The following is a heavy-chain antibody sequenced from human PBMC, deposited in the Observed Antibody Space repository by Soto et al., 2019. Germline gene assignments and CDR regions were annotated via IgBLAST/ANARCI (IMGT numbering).Heavy chain of an antibody. CDR2: IIPIFGTA. V-gene: IGHV1-69*01. D-gene: IGHD3-22*01. CDR1: GGTFSSYA. J-gene: IGHJ4*02. CDR3: ARYGGRYYDSSGWLDY. Sequence: QGQLVQSGADVIKPGASVKVSCKASGGTFSSYAISWVRQAPGQGLEWMGGIIPIFGTANYAQKFQGRVTSTADESTSTAYMELSSVRSEDTAVYYCARYGGRYYDSSGWLDYWGQGTLVTVTS.